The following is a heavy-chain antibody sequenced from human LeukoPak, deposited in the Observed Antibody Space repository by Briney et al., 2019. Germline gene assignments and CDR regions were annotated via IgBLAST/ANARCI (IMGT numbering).Heavy chain of an antibody. CDR1: GFTFNTYG. CDR3: VRGAGTGWRFDY. Sequence: GGSLRLSCAASGFTFNTYGMSWVRQAPGKGLEWVSSISSSSSYIYYADSVKGRFTISRDNAKNSVYLQMNSLRGEDTAVYYCVRGAGTGWRFDYWGQGTLVTVSS. J-gene: IGHJ4*02. V-gene: IGHV3-21*01. CDR2: ISSSSSYI. D-gene: IGHD6-19*01.